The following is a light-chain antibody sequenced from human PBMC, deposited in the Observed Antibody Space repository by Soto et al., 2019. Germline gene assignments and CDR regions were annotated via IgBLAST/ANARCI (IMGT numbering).Light chain of an antibody. V-gene: IGKV1-5*03. Sequence: DIQMTQSPSTLSASVGDRVTITCRASQSISSWLAWYQQKPGKAPKLLIDKASSLESGVPSRFSGSGSGTEVPLTISSLQPDDFATYYCQQYNSYPYTFGQGTKLEIQ. J-gene: IGKJ2*01. CDR1: QSISSW. CDR3: QQYNSYPYT. CDR2: KAS.